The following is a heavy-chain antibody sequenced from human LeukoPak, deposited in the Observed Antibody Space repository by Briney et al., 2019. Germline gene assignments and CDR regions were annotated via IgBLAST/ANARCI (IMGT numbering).Heavy chain of an antibody. J-gene: IGHJ6*02. V-gene: IGHV1-18*01. CDR1: GYTFTSYG. D-gene: IGHD4-23*01. CDR3: AREGIYGGNPAYYYYYGMDV. CDR2: ISAYNGNT. Sequence: ASVKVSCKASGYTFTSYGISWVRQAPGQGLEWMGWISAYNGNTNYAQKLQGRVTMTTDTSTSTAYMELRSLRSDDTAVYYCAREGIYGGNPAYYYYYGMDVWGQGTTVTVSS.